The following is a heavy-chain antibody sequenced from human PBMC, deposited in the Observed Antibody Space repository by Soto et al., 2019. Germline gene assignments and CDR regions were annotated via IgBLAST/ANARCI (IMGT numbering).Heavy chain of an antibody. CDR3: ARHGRITGTQYGMDV. J-gene: IGHJ6*02. D-gene: IGHD1-20*01. CDR1: SGSSSGYY. V-gene: IGHV4-34*01. CDR2: IYQGLSI. Sequence: SETLSLTCAVYSGSSSGYYWTWIRQPPGKGLEWIGEIYQGLSIVYNPSLKSRVTISVDTSKNQFSLKLSSVTAADTAVYYCARHGRITGTQYGMDVWGQGTTVTVSS.